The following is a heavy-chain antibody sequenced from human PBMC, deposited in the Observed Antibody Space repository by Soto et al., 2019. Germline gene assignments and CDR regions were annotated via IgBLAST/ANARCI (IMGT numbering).Heavy chain of an antibody. CDR2: IYGGGTT. V-gene: IGHV3-53*01. CDR1: GFAVSSKY. D-gene: IGHD6-19*01. J-gene: IGHJ1*01. CDR3: AKGVPGIAVAGTGYFQH. Sequence: GSLRLSCAASGFAVSSKYMTWVRQAPVKGLEWVSVIYGGGTTYYADSVKGRFTISRDTSKNTLYLQMNSLRAEDTAVYYCAKGVPGIAVAGTGYFQHWGQGTLVTVSS.